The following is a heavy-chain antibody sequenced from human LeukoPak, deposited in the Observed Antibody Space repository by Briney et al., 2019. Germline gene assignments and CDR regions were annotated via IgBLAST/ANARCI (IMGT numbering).Heavy chain of an antibody. J-gene: IGHJ6*02. V-gene: IGHV3-23*01. D-gene: IGHD3-22*01. CDR2: IGGSGGST. CDR3: AKDGHYYDSSGYYRRDTYYYYGMDV. Sequence: GGSLRLSCAASGFTFSSYAMSWVRQAPGKGLEWVSAIGGSGGSTYYADSVKGRFTISRDNSKNTLYLQMNSLRAEDTAVYYCAKDGHYYDSSGYYRRDTYYYYGMDVWGQGTTVTVSS. CDR1: GFTFSSYA.